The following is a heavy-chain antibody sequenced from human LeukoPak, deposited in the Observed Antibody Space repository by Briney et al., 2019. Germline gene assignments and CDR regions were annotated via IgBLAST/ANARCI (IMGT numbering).Heavy chain of an antibody. D-gene: IGHD5-24*01. J-gene: IGHJ4*02. V-gene: IGHV3-11*04. CDR3: ARTSRDGYNYVWMFDH. CDR2: ISSSGSTI. Sequence: PGGSLRLSCAASGFTFSDYYMSWIRQAPGKGLEWVSYISSSGSTIYYADSVKGRFTISRDNAKNSLYLQMNSLRAEDTAVYYCARTSRDGYNYVWMFDHWGQGTLVTVSS. CDR1: GFTFSDYY.